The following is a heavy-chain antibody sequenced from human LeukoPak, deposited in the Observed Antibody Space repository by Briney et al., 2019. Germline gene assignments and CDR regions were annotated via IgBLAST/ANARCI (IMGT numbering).Heavy chain of an antibody. Sequence: SVKVSCKASGGTFSSYAISWVRQAPGQGLEWMGAIIPIFGTANYAQKFQGRVTITADESTSTAYMELSSLRSEDTAVYYCARFLVATGSFDYWGQGTLVTVSS. CDR3: ARFLVATGSFDY. V-gene: IGHV1-69*01. J-gene: IGHJ4*02. CDR1: GGTFSSYA. CDR2: IIPIFGTA. D-gene: IGHD5-12*01.